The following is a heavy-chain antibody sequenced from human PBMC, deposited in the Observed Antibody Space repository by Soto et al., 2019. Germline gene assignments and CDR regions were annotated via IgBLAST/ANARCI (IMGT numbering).Heavy chain of an antibody. CDR1: GFTFSSYA. V-gene: IGHV3-30-3*01. J-gene: IGHJ3*02. CDR2: ISYDGSNK. D-gene: IGHD6-19*01. Sequence: GGSLRLSCAASGFTFSSYAMHWVRQAPGKGLEWVAVISYDGSNKYYADSVKGRFTISRDNSKNTLYLQMNSLRAEDTAVYYCAGQRWRSIDAFDIWGQGTMVTVSS. CDR3: AGQRWRSIDAFDI.